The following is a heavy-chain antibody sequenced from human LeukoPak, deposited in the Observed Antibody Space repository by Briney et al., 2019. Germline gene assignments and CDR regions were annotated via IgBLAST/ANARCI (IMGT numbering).Heavy chain of an antibody. V-gene: IGHV3-15*01. CDR3: ATSSGWCEYFHH. CDR1: GFTFSSYS. CDR2: LKSKTDGGTT. J-gene: IGHJ1*01. Sequence: PGGSLRLSCAASGFTFSSYSMNWVRQAPGKGLEWVGRLKSKTDGGTTDYAAPVKGRFTISRDDSKNTLYLQMNSLSTEDTAVYYCATSSGWCEYFHHWGQGTLVTVSS. D-gene: IGHD6-19*01.